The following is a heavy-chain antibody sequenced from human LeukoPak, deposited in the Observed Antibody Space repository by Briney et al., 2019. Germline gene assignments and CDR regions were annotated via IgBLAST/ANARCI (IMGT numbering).Heavy chain of an antibody. CDR2: IYYSGST. V-gene: IGHV4-38-2*02. J-gene: IGHJ4*02. CDR1: GYSISSSYY. D-gene: IGHD3-22*01. CDR3: ARGGRRYYYDSSGYPFDY. Sequence: PSETLSLTCTVSGYSISSSYYWGWIRQPPGKGLEWIGSIYYSGSTYYNPSLKSRVTISVDTSKNQFSLKLSSVTAADTAVYYCARGGRRYYYDSSGYPFDYWGQGTLVTVSS.